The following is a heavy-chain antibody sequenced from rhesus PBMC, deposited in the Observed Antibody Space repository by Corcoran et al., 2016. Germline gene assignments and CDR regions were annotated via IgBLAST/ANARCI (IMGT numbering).Heavy chain of an antibody. CDR2: IYGSRGRD. CDR3: AIDGYSGSRFDY. V-gene: IGHV4S7*01. D-gene: IGHD1-44*02. CDR1: GGSISDSYY. J-gene: IGHJ4*01. Sequence: QVQLQESGPGLVKPSETLSLTCAVSGGSISDSYYWSWIRQPPGKVLEWIGYIYGSRGRDYYNPSLNSRFTISTDTSKNHVSLKLSSVTASDTAVDYCAIDGYSGSRFDYWGQGVLVTVSS.